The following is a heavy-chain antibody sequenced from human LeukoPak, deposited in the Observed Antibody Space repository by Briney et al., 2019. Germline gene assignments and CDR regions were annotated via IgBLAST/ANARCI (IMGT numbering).Heavy chain of an antibody. CDR2: ISISGGTT. CDR1: AFAFSNHA. D-gene: IGHD4-17*01. V-gene: IGHV3-23*01. Sequence: GGSLRLSCTASAFAFSNHAMSWVRQAPGKGLEWVSSISISGGTTYYADSVKGRFTISRENSKSTLYLQMNNLRAGDTAVYYCANEIRPNDYWGQGTLVTVSS. J-gene: IGHJ4*02. CDR3: ANEIRPNDY.